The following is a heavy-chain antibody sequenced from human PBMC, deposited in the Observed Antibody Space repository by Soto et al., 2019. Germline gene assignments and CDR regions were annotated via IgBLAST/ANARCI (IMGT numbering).Heavy chain of an antibody. J-gene: IGHJ4*02. CDR1: GYTFTSYG. D-gene: IGHD6-19*01. V-gene: IGHV1-18*01. Sequence: SVKVSCKASGYTFTSYGISWLRQAPGQGLEWMGWISAYNGNTNYAQKLQGRVTMTTDTSTSTAYMELRSLRSEDTAVYYCASWAGSSSDWSGPYDYWGQGTLVTVSS. CDR2: ISAYNGNT. CDR3: ASWAGSSSDWSGPYDY.